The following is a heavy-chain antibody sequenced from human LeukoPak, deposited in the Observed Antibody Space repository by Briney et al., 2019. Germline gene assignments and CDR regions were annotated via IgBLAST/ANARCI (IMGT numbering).Heavy chain of an antibody. D-gene: IGHD3-22*01. CDR3: ARDLHYYDSSGYPEYFQH. CDR2: ISYDGSNK. J-gene: IGHJ1*01. Sequence: GESLRLSCAASGFTFSSYAMHWVRQAPGKGLEWVAVISYDGSNKYYADSVKGRFTISRDNSKNTLYLQMNSLRAEDTAVYYCARDLHYYDSSGYPEYFQHWGQGTLVTVSS. V-gene: IGHV3-30-3*01. CDR1: GFTFSSYA.